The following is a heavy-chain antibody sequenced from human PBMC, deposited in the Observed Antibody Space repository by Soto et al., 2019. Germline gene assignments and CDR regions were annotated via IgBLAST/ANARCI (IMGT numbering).Heavy chain of an antibody. Sequence: QVQLVQSRAEVKKPGASVKVSCKASGYTFTSYYMHWVRQAPGQGLEWMGIINPSGGSTSYAQKFQGRVTMTRDTSTSTVYMELSSLRSEDTAVYYCAISPGLRLGGGYWGQGTLVTVSS. D-gene: IGHD7-27*01. CDR1: GYTFTSYY. CDR2: INPSGGST. CDR3: AISPGLRLGGGY. V-gene: IGHV1-46*03. J-gene: IGHJ4*02.